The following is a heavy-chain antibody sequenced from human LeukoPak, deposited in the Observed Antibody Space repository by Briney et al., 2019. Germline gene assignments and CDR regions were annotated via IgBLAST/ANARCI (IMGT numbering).Heavy chain of an antibody. D-gene: IGHD2-2*01. Sequence: SVKVSCKASGGTFSSYAISWVRQAPGQGLEWMGRTIPILGIANYAQKFQGRVTITADKSTSTAYMELSSLRSEDTAVYYCASPSCRSSTSCYSHYYYYGMDVWGQGTTVTVSS. CDR2: TIPILGIA. CDR1: GGTFSSYA. V-gene: IGHV1-69*10. J-gene: IGHJ6*02. CDR3: ASPSCRSSTSCYSHYYYYGMDV.